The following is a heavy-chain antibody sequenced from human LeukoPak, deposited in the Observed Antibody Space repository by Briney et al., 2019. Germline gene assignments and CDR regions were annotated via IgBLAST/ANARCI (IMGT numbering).Heavy chain of an antibody. D-gene: IGHD6-13*01. CDR3: ARDYSSSWPRRYFDY. Sequence: ASVKVSCKASGYTLTGYYLHWVRQAPGQGLEWMGWINPNSGGTNYAQKFQGRVIMTRDTSISTAYMELSSLRSEDTAVYYCARDYSSSWPRRYFDYWGQGTLVTVSS. CDR2: INPNSGGT. CDR1: GYTLTGYY. J-gene: IGHJ4*02. V-gene: IGHV1-2*02.